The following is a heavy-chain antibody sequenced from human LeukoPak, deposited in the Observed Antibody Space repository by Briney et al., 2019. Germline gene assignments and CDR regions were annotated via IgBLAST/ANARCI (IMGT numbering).Heavy chain of an antibody. Sequence: SETLSLACTVSGGSIRSYYWSWIRQPPGKGLEWIGYIYSDGSTNYNPSLRSRVTMSVDTSKNQFSLKLSSVTAADTAVYYCARRRVPGTFDPWGQGTLVTVSS. J-gene: IGHJ5*02. CDR2: IYSDGST. CDR3: ARRRVPGTFDP. V-gene: IGHV4-59*12. CDR1: GGSIRSYY. D-gene: IGHD6-13*01.